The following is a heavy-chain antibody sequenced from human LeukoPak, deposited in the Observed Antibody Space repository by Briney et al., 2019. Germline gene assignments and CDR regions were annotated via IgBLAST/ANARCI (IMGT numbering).Heavy chain of an antibody. CDR1: GGSISSSNYY. CDR3: ARGLVGATMSN. CDR2: IYYSGTT. D-gene: IGHD1-26*01. Sequence: PETLSLTCTVSGGSISSSNYYWGWIRQPPGKGLKWIGNIYYSGTTYYNPSLKSRVTISVDTSKNQFSLKLNSVTAADTAVYYCARGLVGATMSNWGQGALVTVSS. J-gene: IGHJ4*02. V-gene: IGHV4-39*01.